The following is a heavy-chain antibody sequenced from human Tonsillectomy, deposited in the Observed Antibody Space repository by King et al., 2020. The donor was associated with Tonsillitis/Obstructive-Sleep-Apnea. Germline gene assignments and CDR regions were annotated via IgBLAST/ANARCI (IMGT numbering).Heavy chain of an antibody. CDR2: ISWNSGSI. D-gene: IGHD6-13*01. V-gene: IGHV3-9*01. CDR3: AKETSAAGTFFFDY. CDR1: GFTFDDYA. Sequence: VQLVESGGGLVQPGRSLRLSCAASGFTFDDYAMHWVRQAPGEGLKWVSGISWNSGSIDYADSVKGRFTMSRDNAKNSLYLQMNSLRAEDTALYYCAKETSAAGTFFFDYWGQGTLVTVSS. J-gene: IGHJ4*02.